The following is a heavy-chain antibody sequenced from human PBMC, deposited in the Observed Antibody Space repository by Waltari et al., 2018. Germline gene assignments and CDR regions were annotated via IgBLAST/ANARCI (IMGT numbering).Heavy chain of an antibody. CDR3: AKENRILRFLEWFLAFDY. Sequence: EVQLVESGGGLVQPGGSLRLSCAASGFTFSSYAMSWVRQAPGKGLEWVSAISGSGGSTYYADSVKGRFTIYRDNSKNTLYLQMNSLRAEDTAVYYCAKENRILRFLEWFLAFDYWGQGTLVTVSS. J-gene: IGHJ4*02. CDR2: ISGSGGST. V-gene: IGHV3-23*04. D-gene: IGHD3-3*01. CDR1: GFTFSSYA.